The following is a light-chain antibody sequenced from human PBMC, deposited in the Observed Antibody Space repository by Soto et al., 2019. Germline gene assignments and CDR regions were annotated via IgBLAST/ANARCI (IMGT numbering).Light chain of an antibody. V-gene: IGKV1-8*01. J-gene: IGKJ3*01. CDR3: LQHNSYPLT. CDR1: QGISSY. CDR2: AAS. Sequence: AIRMTQSPSSFSASTGDRVTITCRASQGISSYLAWYQQKPGKAPKLLIYAASTLQSGVPSRFSGSGSGTDFTLTISCLQSEDFATYYCLQHNSYPLTFGPGTKVDI.